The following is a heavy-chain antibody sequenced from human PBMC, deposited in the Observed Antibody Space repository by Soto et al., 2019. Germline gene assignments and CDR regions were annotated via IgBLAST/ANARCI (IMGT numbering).Heavy chain of an antibody. CDR3: ARGGWGAYYLDT. CDR1: GFNFRNYW. J-gene: IGHJ4*02. Sequence: EVQLVESGGGLVQPGGSLRLSCAASGFNFRNYWMHWVPQAPGKGLVWVSRIKYDESSTDYADSVYGRFIISRDNAKNTVYMQMNSLRSEDTAVYYCARGGWGAYYLDTWGQGTLVTVSS. CDR2: IKYDESST. V-gene: IGHV3-74*01. D-gene: IGHD1-26*01.